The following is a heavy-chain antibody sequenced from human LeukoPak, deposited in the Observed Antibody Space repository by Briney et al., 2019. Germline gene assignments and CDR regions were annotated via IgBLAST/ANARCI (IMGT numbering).Heavy chain of an antibody. CDR1: GGSISTNY. CDR2: ILTGGSA. Sequence: SETLSLSCAGSGGSISTNYWSWIWQTPGKGLEWIGYILTGGSAKYNPSLESRVSMSVDTSKNQLSLNLTSVTAADTAVYYCARQAGSRHFDLWGRGTLVKVSS. D-gene: IGHD3-10*01. CDR3: ARQAGSRHFDL. J-gene: IGHJ2*01. V-gene: IGHV4-4*09.